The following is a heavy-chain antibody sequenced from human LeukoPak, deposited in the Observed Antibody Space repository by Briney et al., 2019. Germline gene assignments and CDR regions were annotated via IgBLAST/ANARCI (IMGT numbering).Heavy chain of an antibody. D-gene: IGHD3-22*01. V-gene: IGHV3-23*01. J-gene: IGHJ4*02. CDR1: GITLSNYG. Sequence: GGSLRLSCAVSGITLSNYGMSWVRQAPGRGLEWVAGISGSGGRTNYADSVKGRLTISRDNPKNTLYLQMNSLRVEDTAVYFCAKRGVVIRVILVGFHKEAYYFDSWGQGALVTVSS. CDR2: ISGSGGRT. CDR3: AKRGVVIRVILVGFHKEAYYFDS.